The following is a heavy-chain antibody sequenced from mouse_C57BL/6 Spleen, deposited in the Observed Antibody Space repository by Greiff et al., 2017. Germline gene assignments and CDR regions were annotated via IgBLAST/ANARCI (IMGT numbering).Heavy chain of an antibody. J-gene: IGHJ1*03. D-gene: IGHD2-2*01. CDR3: ARQGLRRFNWYFVV. Sequence: EVQLVESGGDLVKPGGSLKLSCAASGFTFSSYGMSWVRQTPDKRLEWVATISSGGSYTYYPDSVKGRFTISRDNAKNTLYLQLSSLKSEDTAVYYCARQGLRRFNWYFVVWGTGTTVTVSS. CDR2: ISSGGSYT. CDR1: GFTFSSYG. V-gene: IGHV5-6*01.